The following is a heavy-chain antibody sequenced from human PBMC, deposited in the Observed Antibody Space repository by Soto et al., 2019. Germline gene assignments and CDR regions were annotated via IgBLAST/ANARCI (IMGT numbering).Heavy chain of an antibody. Sequence: ASVKVSCKASGYTFTSYGISWVRQAPGQGLEWMGWISAYNGNTNYAQKLQGRVTMTTDTSTSTAYMELRSLRSDDTAVYYCATDNRRLGAFDIWGQGTMVTVSS. D-gene: IGHD3-22*01. CDR2: ISAYNGNT. CDR1: GYTFTSYG. V-gene: IGHV1-18*04. CDR3: ATDNRRLGAFDI. J-gene: IGHJ3*02.